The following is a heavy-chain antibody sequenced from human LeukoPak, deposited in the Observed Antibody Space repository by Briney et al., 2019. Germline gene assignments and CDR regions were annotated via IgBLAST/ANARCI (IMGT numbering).Heavy chain of an antibody. CDR1: GGSISSSSYY. CDR3: ASIQYFDWLYAFDI. D-gene: IGHD3-9*01. J-gene: IGHJ3*02. Sequence: SETLSLTCTVSGGSISSSSYYWGWIRQPPGKGLEWIGSIYYSGSTYYNPSLKGRITISVDTSKNQFSLKLSSVTAADTAIYYCASIQYFDWLYAFDIWGQGTMVTVSS. CDR2: IYYSGST. V-gene: IGHV4-39*01.